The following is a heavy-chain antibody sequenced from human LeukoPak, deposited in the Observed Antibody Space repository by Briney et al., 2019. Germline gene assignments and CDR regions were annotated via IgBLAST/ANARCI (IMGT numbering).Heavy chain of an antibody. CDR3: ARDYTFGLPEY. D-gene: IGHD3-3*01. Sequence: PGGSLRLSCAASGFTFSNYWMSWVRQAPGKGLDWVANIKRDGSEKYYVDSVKGRFTISRDNAKNSLYLQMNSLRAEDTAVYYCARDYTFGLPEYWGQGSLVTVSS. CDR2: IKRDGSEK. CDR1: GFTFSNYW. J-gene: IGHJ4*02. V-gene: IGHV3-7*01.